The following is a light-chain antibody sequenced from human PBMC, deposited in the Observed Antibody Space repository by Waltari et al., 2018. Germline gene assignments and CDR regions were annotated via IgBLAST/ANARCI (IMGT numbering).Light chain of an antibody. J-gene: IGLJ2*01. CDR1: NIGDRT. V-gene: IGLV3-21*03. CDR2: DDS. Sequence: SYVLTQPPSVSVAPGKTAMITCGADNIGDRTVHWYQQRPGQAPVLVVVDDSDRPSGIPERFSGSNSGDTATQTSSRVEAGDEADYACQVWDDSSDHVVFGGGTKLPVL. CDR3: QVWDDSSDHVV.